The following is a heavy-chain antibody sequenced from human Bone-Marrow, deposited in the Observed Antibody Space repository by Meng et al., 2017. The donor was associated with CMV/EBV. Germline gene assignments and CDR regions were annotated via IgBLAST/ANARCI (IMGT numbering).Heavy chain of an antibody. J-gene: IGHJ4*02. V-gene: IGHV3-21*01. CDR3: ASVDYVWGSYRYTASTSDY. D-gene: IGHD3-16*02. CDR1: GFTFSSYS. CDR2: ISSSSSYI. Sequence: GESLKISCAASGFTFSSYSMNWVRQAPGKGLEWVSSISSSSSYIYYADSAKGRFTISRDNAKNSLYLQMNSLRAEDTAVYYCASVDYVWGSYRYTASTSDYWGQGTLVTVSS.